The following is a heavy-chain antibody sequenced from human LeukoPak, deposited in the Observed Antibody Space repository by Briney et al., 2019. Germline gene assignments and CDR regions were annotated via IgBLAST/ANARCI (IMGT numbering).Heavy chain of an antibody. CDR3: AGHLGVGDTTAYYDY. CDR1: GYSFTSYW. V-gene: IGHV5-10-1*01. Sequence: GESLMISCKGSGYSFTSYWISWVRQMPGKGLEWVGRIAPSDSYTNYSPSFRGHVTISADNSISTAYLQWSSLKTSDPAMYYCAGHLGVGDTTAYYDYWGQGTLVTVSS. D-gene: IGHD3-22*01. CDR2: IAPSDSYT. J-gene: IGHJ4*02.